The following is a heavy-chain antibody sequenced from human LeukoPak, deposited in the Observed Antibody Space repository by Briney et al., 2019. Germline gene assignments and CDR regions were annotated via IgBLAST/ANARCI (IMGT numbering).Heavy chain of an antibody. CDR2: IYENGGTT. D-gene: IGHD2-2*01. CDR1: GFTFRSHA. J-gene: IGHJ4*02. V-gene: IGHV3-23*01. CDR3: AKCRSLSPAAAINY. Sequence: GGSLRLSCVGSGFTFRSHAMSWVRQAPEKGLEFVSGIYENGGTTYYADSVKGRFSISRDNSKNTLYLQMDSLRGEDTAVYYCAKCRSLSPAAAINYWGQGTLVTVPS.